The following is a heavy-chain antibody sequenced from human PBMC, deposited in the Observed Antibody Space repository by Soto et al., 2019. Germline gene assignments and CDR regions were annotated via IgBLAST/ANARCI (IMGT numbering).Heavy chain of an antibody. CDR2: IWYDGSNK. Sequence: QVQLVESGGGVVQPGMSLRLSCAASGFTFSSYGMHWVRQAPGKGLEWVALIWYDGSNKYYADSVKGRFTISRDNSKNTLYLQMNSLRAEDTAVYYCARDQGAYAEYFQHWGQGTLVTVSS. D-gene: IGHD1-26*01. J-gene: IGHJ1*01. CDR3: ARDQGAYAEYFQH. CDR1: GFTFSSYG. V-gene: IGHV3-33*01.